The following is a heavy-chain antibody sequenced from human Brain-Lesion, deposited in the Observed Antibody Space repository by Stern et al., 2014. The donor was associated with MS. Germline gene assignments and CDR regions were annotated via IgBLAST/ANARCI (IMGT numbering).Heavy chain of an antibody. CDR3: ATASPGAGGHYYRYRHFDY. J-gene: IGHJ4*02. D-gene: IGHD1-26*01. CDR1: GYTLTELS. Sequence: QVQLVQSGAEVKKPGASVKVSCKASGYTLTELSMHWVRQAPRKGLEWMGGFDPEDGEMIYAQKFQGRVTMTEDTSTDTAYMELNSLRSEDTAMYYCATASPGAGGHYYRYRHFDYGGQGPLVTVSP. CDR2: FDPEDGEM. V-gene: IGHV1-24*01.